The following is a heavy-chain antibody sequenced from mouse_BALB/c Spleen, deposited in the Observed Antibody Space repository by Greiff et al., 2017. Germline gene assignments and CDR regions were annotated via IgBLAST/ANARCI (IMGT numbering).Heavy chain of an antibody. Sequence: VQLQQSGAELVKPGASVQLSCTASGFNIKDTYMHWVKQRPEQGLEWIGRIDPANGNTKYDPKFQGKATITADTSSNTAYLQLSSLTSEDTAVYYCARGGIYYDPYYAMDYWGQGTSVTVSS. J-gene: IGHJ4*01. D-gene: IGHD2-4*01. CDR1: GFNIKDTY. CDR2: IDPANGNT. V-gene: IGHV14-3*02. CDR3: ARGGIYYDPYYAMDY.